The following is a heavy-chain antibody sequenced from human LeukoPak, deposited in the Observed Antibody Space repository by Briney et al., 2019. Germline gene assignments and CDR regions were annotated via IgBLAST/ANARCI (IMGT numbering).Heavy chain of an antibody. CDR1: GFTVSSNY. J-gene: IGHJ4*02. CDR3: ARSKGAGYYYGSGSPPRFDY. V-gene: IGHV3-53*01. D-gene: IGHD3-10*01. Sequence: PGGSLRLSCAASGFTVSSNYMSWVRQAQGKGLEWVSVIYSGGSTYYADSVKGRFTISRDNSKNTLYLQMNSLRAEDTAVYYCARSKGAGYYYGSGSPPRFDYWGQGTLVTVSS. CDR2: IYSGGST.